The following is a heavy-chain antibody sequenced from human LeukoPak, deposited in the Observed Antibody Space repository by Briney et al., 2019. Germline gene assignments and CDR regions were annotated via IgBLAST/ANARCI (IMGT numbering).Heavy chain of an antibody. V-gene: IGHV4-31*03. D-gene: IGHD1-26*01. J-gene: IGHJ5*02. CDR3: ARGQTFSGSDLGLDP. CDR2: IYYSGST. CDR1: GGSISSGGYY. Sequence: SETLSLTCTVSGGSISSGGYYWSWIRQHPGKGLEWIGYIYYSGSTYYNPSLKSRVTISVDTSKNQFSLKLSSVTAADTAVYYCARGQTFSGSDLGLDPWGQGTLVTVSS.